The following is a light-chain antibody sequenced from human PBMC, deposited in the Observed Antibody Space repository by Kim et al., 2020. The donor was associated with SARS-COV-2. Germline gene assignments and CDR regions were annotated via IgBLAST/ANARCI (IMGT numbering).Light chain of an antibody. CDR3: QHYDSMSAYT. CDR2: GAS. J-gene: IGKJ2*01. V-gene: IGKV1-33*01. Sequence: ASVRDRVTIACQASQDISKYLNWYQQKPGKAPRLLIYGASNMETGAPSRFSGSGSGTHFALTISSLQPEDIATYYCQHYDSMSAYTFGPGTKLEI. CDR1: QDISKY.